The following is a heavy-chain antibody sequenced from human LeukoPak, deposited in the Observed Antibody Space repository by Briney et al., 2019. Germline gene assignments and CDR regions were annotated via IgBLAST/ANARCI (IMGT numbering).Heavy chain of an antibody. CDR1: GFTFSSYW. CDR3: ARGLAARRGAFDI. D-gene: IGHD6-6*01. V-gene: IGHV3-7*01. CDR2: IKQDGSEK. Sequence: GGSLRLSCAASGFTFSSYWMSWVRQAPGKGLEWVANIKQDGSEKYYVDSVKGRFTISRDNAKNSLYLQMNSLRAEDTAVYYCARGLAARRGAFDIWGQGTMVTVSS. J-gene: IGHJ3*02.